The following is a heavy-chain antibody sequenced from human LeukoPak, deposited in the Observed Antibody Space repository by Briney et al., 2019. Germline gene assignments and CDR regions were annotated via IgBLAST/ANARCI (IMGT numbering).Heavy chain of an antibody. CDR2: IYPGDSDT. CDR3: AAGSSWVAARPYYYYGMDV. J-gene: IGHJ6*02. V-gene: IGHV5-51*01. CDR1: GYSSTSYW. D-gene: IGHD6-6*01. Sequence: GESLKISCKGSGYSSTSYWIGWVRQMPGKGLEWMGIIYPGDSDTRYSPSFQGQVTISADKSISTAYLQWSSLKASDTAMYYCAAGSSWVAARPYYYYGMDVWGQGTTVTVSS.